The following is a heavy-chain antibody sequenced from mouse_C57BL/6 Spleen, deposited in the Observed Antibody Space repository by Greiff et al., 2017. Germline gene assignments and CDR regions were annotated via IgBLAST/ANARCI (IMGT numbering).Heavy chain of an antibody. D-gene: IGHD1-1*01. J-gene: IGHJ2*01. CDR3: HWGYYYGTLDY. V-gene: IGHV14-4*01. CDR2: IDPENGDT. Sequence: VQLQQSGAELVRPGASVKLSCTASGFNIKDDYMHWVKQRPEQGLEWIGWIDPENGDTEYASKFQGKATITADTSSNTAYLQLSSLTSEDTAVYYCHWGYYYGTLDYWGQGTTLTVSS. CDR1: GFNIKDDY.